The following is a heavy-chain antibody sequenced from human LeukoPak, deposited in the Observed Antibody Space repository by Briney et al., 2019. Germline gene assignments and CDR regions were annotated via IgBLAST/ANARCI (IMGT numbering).Heavy chain of an antibody. V-gene: IGHV3-64*02. CDR3: TRSNNVVGATYFDY. CDR1: GFTFSSYA. J-gene: IGHJ4*02. Sequence: GGSLRLSCAASGFTFSSYAMHWVRQAPGKGLEYVSSISSNGGSTDYVDSVKGRFTISRDNSKNTLYLQMGSLSAEDMAVYYCTRSNNVVGATYFDYWGQGAPVTVSS. D-gene: IGHD1-26*01. CDR2: ISSNGGST.